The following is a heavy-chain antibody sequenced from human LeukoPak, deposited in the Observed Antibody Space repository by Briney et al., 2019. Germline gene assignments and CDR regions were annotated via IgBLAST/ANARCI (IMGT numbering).Heavy chain of an antibody. Sequence: PSETLSLTCTVSGGSISSSSYYWSWIRQPPGKGLEWIGEINHSGSTNYNPSLKSRVTISVDTSKNQFSLKLSSVTAADTAVYYCARPGYSSSWYEAFDIWGQGTMVTVSS. D-gene: IGHD6-13*01. V-gene: IGHV4-39*07. CDR2: INHSGST. J-gene: IGHJ3*02. CDR3: ARPGYSSSWYEAFDI. CDR1: GGSISSSSYY.